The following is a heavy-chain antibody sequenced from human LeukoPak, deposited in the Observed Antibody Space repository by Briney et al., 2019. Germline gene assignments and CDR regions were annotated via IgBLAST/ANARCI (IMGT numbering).Heavy chain of an antibody. CDR3: ARVRQGLVARLYYFDY. D-gene: IGHD6-19*01. V-gene: IGHV4-34*01. CDR1: GGSFSGYY. J-gene: IGHJ4*02. CDR2: INNSGST. Sequence: KPSETLSLTCAVYGGSFSGYYWSWIRQPPGKGLEWIGEINNSGSTNYNPSLKSRVIMSVDTTNNQFSLKLSSVTAADTAVYDCARVRQGLVARLYYFDYWGQGTLVTVSS.